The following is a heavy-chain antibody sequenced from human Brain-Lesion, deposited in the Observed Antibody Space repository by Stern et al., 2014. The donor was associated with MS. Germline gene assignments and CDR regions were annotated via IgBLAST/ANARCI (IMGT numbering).Heavy chain of an antibody. Sequence: QVQLVESGPGLVKPSQTLSLSCTVSGGSISSGGYYWSWIRQPAGKGLEWIGRIFNSGRTSDNPSLRSRVTLTKDKSKNHFSPVLNPMTAADTAVYYCARGRVVPGFQYYATDVWGQGTTVIVSS. J-gene: IGHJ6*02. CDR3: ARGRVVPGFQYYATDV. CDR2: IFNSGRT. CDR1: GGSISSGGYY. D-gene: IGHD2-2*01. V-gene: IGHV4-61*02.